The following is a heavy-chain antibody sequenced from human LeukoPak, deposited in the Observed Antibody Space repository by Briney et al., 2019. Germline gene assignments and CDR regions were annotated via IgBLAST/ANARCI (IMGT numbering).Heavy chain of an antibody. CDR2: INPNSGGT. CDR3: ARVAMVRGVITFLAD. V-gene: IGHV1-2*02. Sequence: ASVKVSCKASGYTFTGRYMHWLRQAPGQGLEWMGWINPNSGGTNYAQKFQGRVTMTRDTSISTAYMELSRLTSDDTAVYFCARVAMVRGVITFLADWGQGTLVTVSS. CDR1: GYTFTGRY. D-gene: IGHD3-10*01. J-gene: IGHJ4*02.